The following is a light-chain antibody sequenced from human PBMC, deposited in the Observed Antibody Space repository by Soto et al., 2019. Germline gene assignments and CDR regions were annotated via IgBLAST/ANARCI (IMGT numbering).Light chain of an antibody. CDR3: ATWDDGLSAYV. J-gene: IGLJ1*01. CDR1: SSNIGGNT. Sequence: QRVTFSCSGSSSNIGGNTVSWFQHLPRTAPKLLIFSNSQRPSGVPDRFSGAKSGTSASLAISGLQSEDEANYYCATWDDGLSAYVFGTGTKVTVL. CDR2: SNS. V-gene: IGLV1-44*01.